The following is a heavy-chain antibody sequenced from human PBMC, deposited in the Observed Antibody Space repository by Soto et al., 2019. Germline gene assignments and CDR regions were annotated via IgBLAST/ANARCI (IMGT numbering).Heavy chain of an antibody. J-gene: IGHJ6*02. CDR1: GGTFSKYA. D-gene: IGHD3-22*01. V-gene: IGHV1-69*01. CDR2: IIPMFGTP. CDR3: ARPLRDRTFYHGLAV. Sequence: QVQLVQSGAELKKPGSSVKVSCKASGGTFSKYAISWGRQAPGQGLEWLGGIIPMFGTPNYAQKFQGRVTIRADESTTTAYLELSSLRSANTAVYFRARPLRDRTFYHGLAVWGQGTTVTVSS.